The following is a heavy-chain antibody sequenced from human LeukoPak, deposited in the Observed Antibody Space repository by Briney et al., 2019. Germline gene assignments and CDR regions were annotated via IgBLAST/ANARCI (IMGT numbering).Heavy chain of an antibody. CDR2: THYSGRT. V-gene: IGHV4-59*01. CDR3: ARHQRGNSDAFDI. CDR1: GGSISSNY. D-gene: IGHD4-23*01. J-gene: IGHJ3*02. Sequence: SETLSLTCTVSGGSISSNYWSWIRQPPGRGLEWIGYTHYSGRTNYNPSLKSRVTISVDISKNQFSLKLNSVTAADTAVYYCARHQRGNSDAFDIWGQGTVVTVSS.